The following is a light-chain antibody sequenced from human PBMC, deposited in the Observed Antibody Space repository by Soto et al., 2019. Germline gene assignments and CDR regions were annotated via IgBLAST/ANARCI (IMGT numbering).Light chain of an antibody. CDR2: RNN. Sequence: QSVLTQPPSASGTPGQGIIISCSGTSSNFGTHYVYWYQHLPGTAPKLLIYRNNLRPSGVPDRFSGSRSGSSASLAISGLRSEDEADYYCGAWDDSLSGYVFGTGTKVTVL. CDR3: GAWDDSLSGYV. CDR1: SSNFGTHY. J-gene: IGLJ1*01. V-gene: IGLV1-47*01.